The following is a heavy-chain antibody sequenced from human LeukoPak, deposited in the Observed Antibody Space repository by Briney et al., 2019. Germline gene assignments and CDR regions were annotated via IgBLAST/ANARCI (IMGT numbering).Heavy chain of an antibody. Sequence: GGSLRLPCAASGFSFRTHSMNWVRQAPGKGLEWVSSITFSSSYIFYADSVKGRFTTFRDNAKNSLYLLMDSLSAEDTAVYYCARGGDYGDYDNDYWGQGTLVTVSS. CDR1: GFSFRTHS. CDR2: ITFSSSYI. D-gene: IGHD4-17*01. V-gene: IGHV3-21*01. J-gene: IGHJ4*02. CDR3: ARGGDYGDYDNDY.